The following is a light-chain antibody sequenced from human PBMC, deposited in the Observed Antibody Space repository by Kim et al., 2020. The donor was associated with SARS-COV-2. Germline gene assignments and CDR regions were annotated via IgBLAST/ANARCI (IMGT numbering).Light chain of an antibody. V-gene: IGKV1-16*02. Sequence: ASVGGRVTITCRASQGINNDLVWFQQKPGKAPKFLIYGASVLQSGVPSKFSGSGSGTDFTLTISSLQPEDFATYYCQQYSSYPITFGQGTRLEIK. CDR3: QQYSSYPIT. CDR2: GAS. J-gene: IGKJ5*01. CDR1: QGINND.